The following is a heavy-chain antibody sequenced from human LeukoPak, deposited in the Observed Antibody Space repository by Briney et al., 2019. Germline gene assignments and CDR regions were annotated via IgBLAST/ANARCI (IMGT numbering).Heavy chain of an antibody. V-gene: IGHV1-69*06. D-gene: IGHD2-2*01. J-gene: IGHJ6*03. CDR2: IIPIFGTA. Sequence: SVKVSCKASGGTFSSYAISWVRQAPGQGLEWMGGIIPIFGTANYAQKFQGRVTITADKSTSTAYMELSSLRSEDTAVYYCARGRYCSSTSCYVSFHYYYYYMDVWGKGTTVTVSS. CDR3: ARGRYCSSTSCYVSFHYYYYYMDV. CDR1: GGTFSSYA.